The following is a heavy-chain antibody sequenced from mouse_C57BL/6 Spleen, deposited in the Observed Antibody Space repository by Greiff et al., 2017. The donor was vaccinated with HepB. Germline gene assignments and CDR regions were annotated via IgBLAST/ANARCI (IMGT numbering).Heavy chain of an antibody. V-gene: IGHV1-69*01. D-gene: IGHD1-1*01. Sequence: VQLQQPGAELVMPGASVKLSCTASGYTFTSYWMHWVKQRPGQGLEWIGEIDPSDSYTNYNQKFKGKSTLTVDKSSSTAYMKLSSLTSEDSAVYYCARGNYYGSSYDYWGQGTTLTVSS. J-gene: IGHJ2*01. CDR2: IDPSDSYT. CDR3: ARGNYYGSSYDY. CDR1: GYTFTSYW.